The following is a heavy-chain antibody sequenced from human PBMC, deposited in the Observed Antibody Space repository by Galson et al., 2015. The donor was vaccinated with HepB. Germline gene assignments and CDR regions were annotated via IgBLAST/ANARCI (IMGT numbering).Heavy chain of an antibody. V-gene: IGHV6-1*01. D-gene: IGHD6-19*01. Sequence: CAISGDSVSSHSAAWNWIRQSPSRGLEWLGRTYHRSQWYNNYAVSVKGRITINPDTSKNQFSLQLSSVTPEDTAMYYCAREGGLSSGWYPFDYWGQGTLVTVSS. J-gene: IGHJ4*02. CDR2: TYHRSQWYN. CDR1: GDSVSSHSAA. CDR3: AREGGLSSGWYPFDY.